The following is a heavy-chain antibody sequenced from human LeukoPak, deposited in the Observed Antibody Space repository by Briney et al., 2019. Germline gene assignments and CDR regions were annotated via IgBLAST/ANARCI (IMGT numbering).Heavy chain of an antibody. CDR1: GGSINSNNW. CDR2: AFHSGLT. D-gene: IGHD5-12*01. J-gene: IGHJ4*02. V-gene: IGHV4-4*02. CDR3: ARGGGYMVDY. Sequence: SETLSLTCAVSGGSINSNNWWNWVRQPPGMGLEWIGEAFHSGLTNYNPALKSRVTISLDRSKNEFSLKLSSVTAADTAVYYCARGGGYMVDYWGQGTLVTVSS.